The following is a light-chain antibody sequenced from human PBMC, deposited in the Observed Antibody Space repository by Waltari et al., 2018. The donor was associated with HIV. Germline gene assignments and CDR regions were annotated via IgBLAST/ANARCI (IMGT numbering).Light chain of an antibody. CDR2: SNN. CDR1: SSNIGSNT. CDR3: AAWDDSLKGYV. Sequence: QSVLTQPPSASGTPGQRVTISCSGSSSNIGSNTINWYQQLPGPAPKLLSYSNNQRPSGVPDRFAGSKSGPSASLAISGLQSEDEADYYCAAWDDSLKGYVFGTGTTVTVL. V-gene: IGLV1-44*01. J-gene: IGLJ1*01.